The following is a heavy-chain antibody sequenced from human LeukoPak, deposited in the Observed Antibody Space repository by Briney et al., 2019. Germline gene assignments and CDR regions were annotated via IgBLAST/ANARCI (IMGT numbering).Heavy chain of an antibody. CDR2: INHSGST. Sequence: SETLSLTCAVYGGSFSGYYWSWIRQPPGKGLEWIGEINHSGSTNYNPSLKSRVTISVDTSKNQFSLKLSSVTAADTAVYYCARVRYYDYVWGSYRQAYYFDYWGQGTLVTVSS. CDR1: GGSFSGYY. D-gene: IGHD3-16*02. J-gene: IGHJ4*02. V-gene: IGHV4-34*01. CDR3: ARVRYYDYVWGSYRQAYYFDY.